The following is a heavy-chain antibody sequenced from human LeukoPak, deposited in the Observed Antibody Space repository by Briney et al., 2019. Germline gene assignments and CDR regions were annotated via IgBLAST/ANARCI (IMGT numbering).Heavy chain of an antibody. CDR3: AKDIGGSIAALFDY. V-gene: IGHV3-9*01. CDR1: GFTFDDYA. D-gene: IGHD6-6*01. J-gene: IGHJ4*02. CDR2: ISWNSGSI. Sequence: PGRSLRLSCAASGFTFDDYAMHWVRQAPRKGLEWVSGISWNSGSIGYADSVKGRFTISRDNAKNSLYLQMNSLRAEDTALYYCAKDIGGSIAALFDYWGQGTLVTVSS.